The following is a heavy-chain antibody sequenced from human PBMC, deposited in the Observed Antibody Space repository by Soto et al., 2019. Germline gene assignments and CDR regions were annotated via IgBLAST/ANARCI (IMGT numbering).Heavy chain of an antibody. D-gene: IGHD6-13*01. CDR1: GYTFSFYG. Sequence: ASVKVSCKASGYTFSFYGIHWVRQAPGQRLEWMGWINAANGDTIYSPNFQGRVTITRDTSASTAYMELSSLRSEDTAVYYCVRRHVSATGIDWFDPWGQGTLVTVSS. J-gene: IGHJ5*02. CDR2: INAANGDT. V-gene: IGHV1-3*01. CDR3: VRRHVSATGIDWFDP.